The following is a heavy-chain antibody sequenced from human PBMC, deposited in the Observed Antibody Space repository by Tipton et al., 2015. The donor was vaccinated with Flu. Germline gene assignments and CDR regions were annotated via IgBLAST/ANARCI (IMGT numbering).Heavy chain of an antibody. CDR2: INPNSGGR. Sequence: QVQLVQSGVEVKKPGASVRVSCRASGYTVTDYYIHWVRQAPGQGLEWMGWINPNSGGRKDAQKFQGRVSMTWDTSISTVYMELSRLKSDDTAVYYCARRSCDYWGQGTLVIFSS. CDR1: GYTVTDYY. V-gene: IGHV1-2*02. CDR3: ARRSCDY. J-gene: IGHJ4*02.